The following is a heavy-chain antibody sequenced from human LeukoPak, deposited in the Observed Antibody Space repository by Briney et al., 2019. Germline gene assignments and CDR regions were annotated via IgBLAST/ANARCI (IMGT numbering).Heavy chain of an antibody. V-gene: IGHV3-21*01. CDR1: GFTFSSYS. D-gene: IGHD3-10*01. Sequence: PGGSLRLSCAASGFTFSSYSMNWVRQAPGKGLEWVSSISSSSSYIYYADSVKGRFTISRDNAKNSLYLQMNSLRAEDTAVYYCARELLWFGELGPHYGMDVWGQGTTVTVSS. CDR3: ARELLWFGELGPHYGMDV. J-gene: IGHJ6*02. CDR2: ISSSSSYI.